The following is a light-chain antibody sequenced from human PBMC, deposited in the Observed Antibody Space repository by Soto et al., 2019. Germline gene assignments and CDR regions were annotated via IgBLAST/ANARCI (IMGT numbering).Light chain of an antibody. J-gene: IGLJ1*01. Sequence: QSVLTLPASVSGSPGQSITISCTGTSSDVGGYDYVSWYQLHPGKAPKLMIFEVSNRPSGVSYRFSGSKSGNTASLTISGLKAEDEADYFCSSYSISTAYLFGTGTKVTXL. CDR1: SSDVGGYDY. CDR3: SSYSISTAYL. V-gene: IGLV2-14*01. CDR2: EVS.